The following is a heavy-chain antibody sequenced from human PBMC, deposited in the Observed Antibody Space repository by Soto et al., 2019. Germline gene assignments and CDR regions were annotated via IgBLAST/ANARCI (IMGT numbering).Heavy chain of an antibody. Sequence: SETLSLTCAASGGSISSGGYSWSWIRQPPGKGLEWIGYIYHSGSTYYNPSLKSRVTISVDRSKNQFSLKLSSVTAADTAVYYCARRFGSWSPIDYWGQGTLVTVS. CDR3: ARRFGSWSPIDY. D-gene: IGHD6-13*01. J-gene: IGHJ4*02. CDR1: GGSISSGGYS. V-gene: IGHV4-30-2*01. CDR2: IYHSGST.